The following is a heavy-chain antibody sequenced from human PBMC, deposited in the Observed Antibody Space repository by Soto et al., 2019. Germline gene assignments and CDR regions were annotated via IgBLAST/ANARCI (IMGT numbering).Heavy chain of an antibody. CDR3: ARDANYIAARPGWFDP. D-gene: IGHD6-6*01. V-gene: IGHV3-21*01. CDR1: GFTFSIYS. CDR2: ISSSSSYI. Sequence: GGSLRLSCAASGFTFSIYSMNWVRHAPGKGLEWVSSISSSSSYIYYADSVKGRFTISRDNAKNSLYLQMNSLRAEDTAVYYCARDANYIAARPGWFDPWGQGTLVTVSS. J-gene: IGHJ5*02.